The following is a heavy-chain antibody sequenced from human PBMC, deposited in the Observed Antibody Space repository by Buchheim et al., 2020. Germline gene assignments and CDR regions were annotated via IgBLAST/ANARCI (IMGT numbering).Heavy chain of an antibody. Sequence: QVQLQESGPGLVKPSGTLSLTCAVSGGSISSSNWWSWVRQPPGKGLEWIGEIYHSGSTNYNPSLKSRVTISVDKSKDQFSLKLSSVTAADTAVYYCARQGVVVVPAAVYYYYYGMDVWGQGTT. J-gene: IGHJ6*02. CDR3: ARQGVVVVPAAVYYYYYGMDV. V-gene: IGHV4-4*02. CDR2: IYHSGST. D-gene: IGHD2-2*01. CDR1: GGSISSSNW.